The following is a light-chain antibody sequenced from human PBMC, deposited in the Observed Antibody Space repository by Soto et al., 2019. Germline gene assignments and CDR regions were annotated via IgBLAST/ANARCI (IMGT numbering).Light chain of an antibody. Sequence: QSALTQPASVSGSPGQSITISCTGTSSDVGGYNYVSWYQHHPGKAPKLMIFEVNNRPSGVSNRFSGSKSGNTASLTISGLQAEDEADYYCSSYRSSSTPDVFGTGTKLTVL. CDR3: SSYRSSSTPDV. CDR2: EVN. CDR1: SSDVGGYNY. V-gene: IGLV2-14*01. J-gene: IGLJ1*01.